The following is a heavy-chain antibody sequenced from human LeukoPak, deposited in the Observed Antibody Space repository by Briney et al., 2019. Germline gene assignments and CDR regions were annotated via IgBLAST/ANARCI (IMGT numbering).Heavy chain of an antibody. J-gene: IGHJ4*02. V-gene: IGHV4-59*12. CDR2: IYYSGST. Sequence: PGGSLRLSCAASGFTFSSYGMTWVRQPPGKGLEWIGSIYYSGSTYYNPSLKSRVTISVDTSKNQFSLKLRSVTAADTAVYYCASNNHRDGYSYGDYYFDYWGQGTLVTVSS. CDR1: GFTFSSYG. D-gene: IGHD5-18*01. CDR3: ASNNHRDGYSYGDYYFDY.